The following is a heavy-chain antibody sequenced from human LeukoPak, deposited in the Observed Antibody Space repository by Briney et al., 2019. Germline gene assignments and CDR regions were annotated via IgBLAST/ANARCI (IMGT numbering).Heavy chain of an antibody. CDR2: ISSSSSYI. D-gene: IGHD1-7*01. Sequence: GGSLRLSCAASGITFSSYSMNWVRQAPGKGLEWVSCISSSSSYIYYADSVKGRFTISRDNAKNSLYLQMNSLRAEDTAVYYCARGLNWNYGWFDPWGQGTLVTVSS. V-gene: IGHV3-21*01. CDR3: ARGLNWNYGWFDP. J-gene: IGHJ5*02. CDR1: GITFSSYS.